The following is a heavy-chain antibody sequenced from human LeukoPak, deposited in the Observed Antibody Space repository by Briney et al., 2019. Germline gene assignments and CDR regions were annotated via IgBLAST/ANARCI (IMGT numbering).Heavy chain of an antibody. CDR2: ISDSGGIT. CDR1: GFTFSNYA. D-gene: IGHD2-2*01. CDR3: AKFSPAYDAFDI. V-gene: IGHV3-23*01. Sequence: GGSLRLSCGASGFTFSNYAMSWVRQAPGKGLEWVSGISDSGGITSYADSVKGRFTISRDNSKNTLYLQMNSLRAEDTAVYYCAKFSPAYDAFDIWGQGTMVTVSS. J-gene: IGHJ3*02.